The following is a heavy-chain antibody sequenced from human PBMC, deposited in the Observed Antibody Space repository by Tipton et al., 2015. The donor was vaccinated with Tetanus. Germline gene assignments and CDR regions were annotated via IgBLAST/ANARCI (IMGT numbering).Heavy chain of an antibody. CDR3: ARVAVAGTGYYYGMDV. D-gene: IGHD6-19*01. J-gene: IGHJ6*02. Sequence: SLRLSCAASGFTFSSYWMHWVRQAPGKGLVWVSRINSDGSSTSYADSVKGRFTISRDNAKNTLYLQMNSLRAEDTAVYYCARVAVAGTGYYYGMDVWGQGTTVTVSS. CDR2: INSDGSST. V-gene: IGHV3-74*01. CDR1: GFTFSSYW.